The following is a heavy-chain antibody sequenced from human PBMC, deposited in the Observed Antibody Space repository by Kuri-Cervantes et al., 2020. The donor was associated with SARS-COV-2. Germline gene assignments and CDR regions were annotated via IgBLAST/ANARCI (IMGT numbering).Heavy chain of an antibody. D-gene: IGHD5-24*01. CDR1: GASFSGYY. V-gene: IGHV4-59*01. J-gene: IGHJ3*02. CDR2: IYYSGST. Sequence: GSLRLSCAVYGASFSGYYWSWIRQPPGKGLEWIGYIYYSGSTNYNPSLKSRVTISVDTSKNQFSLKLSSVTAADTAVYYCARDKLQFDAFDIWGQGTMVTVSS. CDR3: ARDKLQFDAFDI.